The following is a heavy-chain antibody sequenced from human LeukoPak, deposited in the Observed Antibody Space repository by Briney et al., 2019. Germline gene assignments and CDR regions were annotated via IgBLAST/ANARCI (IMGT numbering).Heavy chain of an antibody. CDR2: IYYSGST. Sequence: SETLSLTCTVSGGSISSGGYYWSWIRQHPGKGLEWIGYIYYSGSTYYNPSLKSRVTISVDTSKNQFSLKLSSVTAADTAVYYCARVKGMDDILTGFDPWGQGTLVTVSS. CDR1: GGSISSGGYY. D-gene: IGHD3-9*01. J-gene: IGHJ5*02. CDR3: ARVKGMDDILTGFDP. V-gene: IGHV4-31*03.